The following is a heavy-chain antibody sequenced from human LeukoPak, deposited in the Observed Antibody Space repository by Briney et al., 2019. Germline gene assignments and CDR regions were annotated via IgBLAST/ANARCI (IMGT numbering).Heavy chain of an antibody. Sequence: PGGSLRLSCAASGFTFSSYAMSWVRQGPGKGLEWVSAISGGGGYTYYADSVKGRFTISRDNSKSTLYLQMTSLRAGDTAIYYCAKGIYGSGTFYLFDYWGQGTLVTASS. J-gene: IGHJ4*02. CDR1: GFTFSSYA. V-gene: IGHV3-23*01. CDR3: AKGIYGSGTFYLFDY. D-gene: IGHD3-10*01. CDR2: ISGGGGYT.